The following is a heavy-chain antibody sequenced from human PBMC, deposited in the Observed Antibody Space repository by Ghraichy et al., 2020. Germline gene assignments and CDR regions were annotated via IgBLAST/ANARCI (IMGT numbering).Heavy chain of an antibody. CDR1: GFTFSSYA. D-gene: IGHD5-12*01. Sequence: GGSLRLSCAASGFTFSSYAMSWVRQAPGKGLEWVSNISGSGASTYYADSVKGRFTISRDNSKNTLYVQMNSLRAEDTAVYYCASEYSGYDSYFEYWGQGTLVTVSS. V-gene: IGHV3-23*01. CDR2: ISGSGAST. CDR3: ASEYSGYDSYFEY. J-gene: IGHJ4*02.